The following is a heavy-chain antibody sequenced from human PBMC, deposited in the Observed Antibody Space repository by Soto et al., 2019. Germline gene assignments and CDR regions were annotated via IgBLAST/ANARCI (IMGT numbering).Heavy chain of an antibody. CDR3: ARDHTDYDDYYYYYYMDV. CDR1: GFTFSSYS. CDR2: ISSSSSTI. V-gene: IGHV3-48*01. Sequence: EVQLVESGGGLVQPGGSLRLSCAASGFTFSSYSMNWVRQAPGKGLEWVSYISSSSSTIYYADSVKGRFTISRDNAKNSLYLKMNSLRADDTAVYYCARDHTDYDDYYYYYYMDVWGKGTTVTVSS. J-gene: IGHJ6*03. D-gene: IGHD4-17*01.